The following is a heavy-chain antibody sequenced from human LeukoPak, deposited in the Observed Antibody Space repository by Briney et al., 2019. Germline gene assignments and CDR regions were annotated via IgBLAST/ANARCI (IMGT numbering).Heavy chain of an antibody. V-gene: IGHV1-69*13. CDR3: ARIGPAYYDFWSGPKYGMDV. Sequence: GASVKVSCKSSGGTFSSYAISWVRQDPGQGLEWMGGIIPIFGTANYAQKFQGRVTITADESTSTAYMELSSLRSEDAAVYYCARIGPAYYDFWSGPKYGMDVWGQGTRSPSP. J-gene: IGHJ6*02. CDR1: GGTFSSYA. D-gene: IGHD3-3*01. CDR2: IIPIFGTA.